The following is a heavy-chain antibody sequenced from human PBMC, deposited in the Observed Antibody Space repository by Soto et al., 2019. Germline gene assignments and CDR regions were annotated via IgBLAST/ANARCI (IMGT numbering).Heavy chain of an antibody. J-gene: IGHJ6*03. Sequence: ASVKVSCKASGYTFTSYAMHWVRQAHGQRLEWIGWINAGNGNTKYSQKFQGRVTITRDTSASTAYMELSSLRSDDTAVYYCARVIGGLYYFDVWGQGTTVTVSS. CDR3: ARVIGGLYYFDV. V-gene: IGHV1-3*01. CDR2: INAGNGNT. D-gene: IGHD3-16*02. CDR1: GYTFTSYA.